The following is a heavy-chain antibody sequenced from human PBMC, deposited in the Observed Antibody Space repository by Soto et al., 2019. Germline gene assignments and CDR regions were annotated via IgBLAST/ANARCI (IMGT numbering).Heavy chain of an antibody. CDR3: AKATRGGAATLIRDY. D-gene: IGHD6-13*01. Sequence: PGGPLRLSCAAAGFTFSIYAMSWVRPAPGKGLEWVSAISGSGGSTYYADSVKGRFTISRDNSKNTLYLQMNSLRADDTAVYYCAKATRGGAATLIRDYWGQGTLVTVSS. J-gene: IGHJ4*02. V-gene: IGHV3-23*01. CDR1: GFTFSIYA. CDR2: ISGSGGST.